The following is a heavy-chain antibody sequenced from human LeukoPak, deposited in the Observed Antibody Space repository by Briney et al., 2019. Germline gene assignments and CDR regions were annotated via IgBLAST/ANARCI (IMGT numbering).Heavy chain of an antibody. CDR2: INPNSGGT. J-gene: IGHJ6*03. V-gene: IGHV1-2*02. Sequence: ASVKVSCKASGYTFTGYYMHWVRQAPGQGLEWMGWINPNSGGTSYAQKFQGRVTITRNTSISTAYMELSSLRSEDTAVYYCARAVLGGSGRYYIVTGKHYYYYYMDVWGKGTTVTVSS. D-gene: IGHD3-10*01. CDR1: GYTFTGYY. CDR3: ARAVLGGSGRYYIVTGKHYYYYYMDV.